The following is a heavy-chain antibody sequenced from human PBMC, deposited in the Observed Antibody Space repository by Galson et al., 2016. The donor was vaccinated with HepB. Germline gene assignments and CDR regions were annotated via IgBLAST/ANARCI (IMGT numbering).Heavy chain of an antibody. J-gene: IGHJ4*02. CDR3: ARYRAATAYSDY. D-gene: IGHD6-25*01. CDR1: GYTFTGYG. V-gene: IGHV1-18*01. CDR2: ISAVNGNT. Sequence: QSGAEVKKPGASVKVSCKASGYTFTGYGISWVRQAPGQGLEWMGWISAVNGNTRYAQRFQDRVTMTIDTSTSTAFMELRSLRSDDTAVYYCARYRAATAYSDYWGQGTLVTVSS.